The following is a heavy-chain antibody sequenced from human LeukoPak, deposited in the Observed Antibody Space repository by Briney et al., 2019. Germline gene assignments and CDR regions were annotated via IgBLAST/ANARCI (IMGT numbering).Heavy chain of an antibody. D-gene: IGHD3-10*01. CDR3: AKASNYGSGSYYSHDAFDI. CDR2: IRYDGSNK. V-gene: IGHV3-30*02. CDR1: GFTFSSYG. Sequence: PGGSLRLSCAASGFTFSSYGMHWVRQAPGKGLEWVAFIRYDGSNKYYADSVKGRFTISRDNSKNTLYLQMNSLRAEDTAVYYCAKASNYGSGSYYSHDAFDIWGQGTMVTVSS. J-gene: IGHJ3*02.